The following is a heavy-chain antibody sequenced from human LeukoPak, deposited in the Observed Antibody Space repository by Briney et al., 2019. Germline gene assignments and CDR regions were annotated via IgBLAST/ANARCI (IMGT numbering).Heavy chain of an antibody. CDR2: IYYSGST. CDR3: ARHFKSDSHISFGY. V-gene: IGHV4-59*08. CDR1: GGSISSYY. D-gene: IGHD5-18*01. J-gene: IGHJ4*02. Sequence: SETLSLTCTVSGGSISSYYWSWIRQPPGKGLEWIGYIYYSGSTNYNPSPKSRVTISVDTSKNQFSLKLSSVTAADTAVYYCARHFKSDSHISFGYWGQGTLVTVSS.